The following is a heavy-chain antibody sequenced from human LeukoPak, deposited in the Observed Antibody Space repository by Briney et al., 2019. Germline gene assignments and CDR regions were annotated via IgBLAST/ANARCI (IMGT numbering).Heavy chain of an antibody. Sequence: GGSLRLSCAASGFTFSDYYMSWIRQAPGKGLEWVSYISSSGSTIYYADSVKGRFTISRDNAKNSLYLQMNSLRAEDTAVYYCARDGESIAAAAYNWFDPWGRGTLVTVSS. CDR1: GFTFSDYY. CDR2: ISSSGSTI. D-gene: IGHD6-13*01. CDR3: ARDGESIAAAAYNWFDP. V-gene: IGHV3-11*01. J-gene: IGHJ5*02.